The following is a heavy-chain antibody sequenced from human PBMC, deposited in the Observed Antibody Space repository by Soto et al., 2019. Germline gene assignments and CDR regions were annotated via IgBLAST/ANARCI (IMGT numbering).Heavy chain of an antibody. CDR1: GFTFSNVW. CDR2: IKSKIDGETI. J-gene: IGHJ6*02. Sequence: LRLSCAASGFTFSNVWMNWVRQAPGKGLEWVGRIKSKIDGETIDYAAPVQGRFTISRDDSKNTLYLQMNSPKIEDTAVYYCNTLKYGMDVWGQGTTVTVSS. V-gene: IGHV3-15*07. CDR3: NTLKYGMDV.